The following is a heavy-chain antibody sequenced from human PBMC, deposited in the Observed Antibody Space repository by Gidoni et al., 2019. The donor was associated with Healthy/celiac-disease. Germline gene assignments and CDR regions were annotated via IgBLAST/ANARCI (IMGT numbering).Heavy chain of an antibody. V-gene: IGHV3-33*01. CDR2: IWYDGSNQ. D-gene: IGHD3-16*02. CDR1: GFTFSSYG. Sequence: QVQLVESGGGVVQPGRSLRLSCAAAGFTFSSYGKHWVRQAPGKGLEWVAVIWYDGSNQYYADSVKGRFTISRDNSKNTLYLQMNSLRAEDTAVYYCARDYQKDYFDYWGQGTLVTVSS. J-gene: IGHJ4*02. CDR3: ARDYQKDYFDY.